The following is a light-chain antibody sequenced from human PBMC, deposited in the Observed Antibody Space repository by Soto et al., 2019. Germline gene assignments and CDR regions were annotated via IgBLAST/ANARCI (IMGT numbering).Light chain of an antibody. Sequence: DIQMTQSPSSLSASVGDRVTITCRASQSISSYLNWYQQKPGKAPKLLIYAASSLQIGVPSRFSGSGSATDFTLNISSLQPEYFATFYCQQRYSTPYTFGQGTKREIK. V-gene: IGKV1-39*01. J-gene: IGKJ2*01. CDR2: AAS. CDR1: QSISSY. CDR3: QQRYSTPYT.